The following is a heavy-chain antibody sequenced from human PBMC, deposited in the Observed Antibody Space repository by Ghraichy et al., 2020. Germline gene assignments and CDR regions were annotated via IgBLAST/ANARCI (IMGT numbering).Heavy chain of an antibody. J-gene: IGHJ4*02. CDR3: ARGLSLLIWFGEFRPLFDY. V-gene: IGHV4-34*01. D-gene: IGHD3-10*01. CDR2: INHSGST. Sequence: SQTLSLTCAVYGGSFSGYYWSWIRQSPGKGLEWIGEINHSGSTNYNPSLKSRVTISVDTSKNQFSLKLSSVTAADTAVYYCARGLSLLIWFGEFRPLFDYWGQGTLVTVSS. CDR1: GGSFSGYY.